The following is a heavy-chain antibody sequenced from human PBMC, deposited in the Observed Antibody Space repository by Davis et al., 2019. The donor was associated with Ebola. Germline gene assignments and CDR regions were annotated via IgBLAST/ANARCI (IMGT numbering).Heavy chain of an antibody. CDR1: GDSISSSSYY. D-gene: IGHD3-10*01. Sequence: PSETLSLTCTVSGDSISSSSYYWGWIRQPPGKGLEWIGSIYYRGSTYYNPSLKSRVTISVDTSKNQFSLKLSSVTAADTAVYHCARHLGKVRGVIINWFDPWGQGTLVTVSS. CDR2: IYYRGST. J-gene: IGHJ5*02. V-gene: IGHV4-39*01. CDR3: ARHLGKVRGVIINWFDP.